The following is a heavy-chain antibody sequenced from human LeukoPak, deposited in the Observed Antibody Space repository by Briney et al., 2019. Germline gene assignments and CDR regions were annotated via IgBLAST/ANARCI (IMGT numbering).Heavy chain of an antibody. CDR2: IYSSGST. CDR3: ARDVDFWSGYYTRRFDY. Sequence: SETLSLTCTVSGGSISSGSYYWNWIRQPAGKGLEWIGRIYSSGSTNYNPSLKSRVTISVDTSKNQFSLKLSSVTAADTAVYYCARDVDFWSGYYTRRFDYWGQGTLVTVSS. V-gene: IGHV4-61*02. D-gene: IGHD3-3*01. CDR1: GGSISSGSYY. J-gene: IGHJ4*02.